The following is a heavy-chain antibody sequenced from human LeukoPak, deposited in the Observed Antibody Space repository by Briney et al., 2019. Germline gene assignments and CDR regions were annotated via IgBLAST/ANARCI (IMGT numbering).Heavy chain of an antibody. D-gene: IGHD3-22*01. CDR1: GYTFTDYY. V-gene: IGHV1-2*02. CDR2: INPNSGGT. CDR3: APTLNYYDSSGYSSPFDY. Sequence: ASVKVSCKASGYTFTDYYMHWVRPAPGQGLERMGWINPNSGGTNYAQKFQGRVTMTRDTSISTAFMELSSLRSDDTAVYYCAPTLNYYDSSGYSSPFDYWGQGALVTVSS. J-gene: IGHJ4*02.